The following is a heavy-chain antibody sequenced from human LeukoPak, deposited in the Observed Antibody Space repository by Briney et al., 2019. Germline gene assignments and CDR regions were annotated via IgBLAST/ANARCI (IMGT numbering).Heavy chain of an antibody. V-gene: IGHV1-8*01. D-gene: IGHD7-27*01. CDR1: GYTFPTHD. Sequence: ASVRVFCRASGYTFPTHDINGVRQATGQGLEWLGWMSPNSGDTGYAQKFHGRVTMTSDSSISTAYMELSSLRSEDTAIYYCVRTPPNWGFDYWGQGTLVTVSS. CDR2: MSPNSGDT. J-gene: IGHJ4*02. CDR3: VRTPPNWGFDY.